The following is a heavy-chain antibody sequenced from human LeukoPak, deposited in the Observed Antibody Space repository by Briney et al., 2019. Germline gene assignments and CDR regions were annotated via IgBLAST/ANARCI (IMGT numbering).Heavy chain of an antibody. D-gene: IGHD2-2*01. J-gene: IGHJ4*02. V-gene: IGHV1-24*01. CDR1: GYSLTELS. CDR3: ATGPTMPEPDTSPGLLDF. Sequence: ASVKVSCKVSGYSLTELSMHWVRQAPGKGLEWMGGVDPENGAAIYAQKLQGRVTMTEDTSTDTAYMELNSLTSDDTAVYYCATGPTMPEPDTSPGLLDFWGQGTLVTVSS. CDR2: VDPENGAA.